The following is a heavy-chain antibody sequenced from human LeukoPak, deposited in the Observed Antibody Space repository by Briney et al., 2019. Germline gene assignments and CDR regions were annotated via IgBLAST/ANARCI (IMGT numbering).Heavy chain of an antibody. J-gene: IGHJ4*02. Sequence: GGSLRLSCSASGFTFSSYSMNWVRQAPGKGLEWVANIKQDGSEIFYVDSVRGRFTISRDNAKNSLYLQMNSLRAEDTAVYYCARLKPYFDYWGQGTLVTVSS. CDR1: GFTFSSYS. CDR2: IKQDGSEI. D-gene: IGHD1-14*01. V-gene: IGHV3-7*05. CDR3: ARLKPYFDY.